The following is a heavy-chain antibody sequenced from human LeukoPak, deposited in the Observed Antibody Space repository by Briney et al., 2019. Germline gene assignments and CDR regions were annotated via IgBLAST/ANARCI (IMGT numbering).Heavy chain of an antibody. J-gene: IGHJ4*02. CDR3: AKVRGYCSSTSCYRVFDN. V-gene: IGHV3-23*01. Sequence: SGGSLRLSCAASGFTFSSYVMMWVRQAPGKGLEWVSVVNQGGDITYYADSVKGRFTISRDNSKNTLFLQLNSLRDEDTAVYHCAKVRGYCSSTSCYRVFDNWGQGTLVTVSS. D-gene: IGHD2-2*01. CDR1: GFTFSSYV. CDR2: VNQGGDIT.